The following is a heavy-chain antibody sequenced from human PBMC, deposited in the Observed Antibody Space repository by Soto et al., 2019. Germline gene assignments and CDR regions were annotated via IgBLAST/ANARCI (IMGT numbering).Heavy chain of an antibody. Sequence: GESLKISCEASVDTLGTYWITWVRQVPGKGLEWMGRIDPSNTNTYYSPSFKGRVTISADKSTRTASLQWSRLKSSDTAIYYCARLDNSWGQGTRVTVSS. CDR1: VDTLGTYW. V-gene: IGHV5-10-1*01. CDR2: IDPSNTNT. CDR3: ARLDNS. D-gene: IGHD1-1*01. J-gene: IGHJ4*02.